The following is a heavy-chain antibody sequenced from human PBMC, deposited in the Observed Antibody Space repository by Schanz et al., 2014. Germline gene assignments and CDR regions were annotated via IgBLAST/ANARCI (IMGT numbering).Heavy chain of an antibody. CDR1: GYSFTTYG. D-gene: IGHD3-9*01. J-gene: IGHJ3*01. CDR3: ARETTIITGGAFDV. V-gene: IGHV1-18*01. CDR2: ISVYHGHT. Sequence: QVQLVQSAPEVKKPGASVKVSCKASGYSFTTYGLNWVRQAPGQGPEWMGWISVYHGHTNYAEKVHGRVTMTTDTSASTAYMELRSLISDDTAVYYCARETTIITGGAFDVWGQGTMXTVSS.